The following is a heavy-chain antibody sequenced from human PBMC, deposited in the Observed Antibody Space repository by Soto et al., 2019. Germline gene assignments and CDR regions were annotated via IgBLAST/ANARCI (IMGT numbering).Heavy chain of an antibody. CDR2: INHSGST. V-gene: IGHV4-34*01. D-gene: IGHD3-3*01. Sequence: SSETLSLTCAVYGGSFSGYYWSWIRQPPGKGLEWIGEINHSGSTNYNPSLKSRVTISVDTSKNQFSLKLSSVTAADTAVYYCAREPRRITIFGVVTRKPYNWFDPWGQGTLVTVSS. J-gene: IGHJ5*02. CDR1: GGSFSGYY. CDR3: AREPRRITIFGVVTRKPYNWFDP.